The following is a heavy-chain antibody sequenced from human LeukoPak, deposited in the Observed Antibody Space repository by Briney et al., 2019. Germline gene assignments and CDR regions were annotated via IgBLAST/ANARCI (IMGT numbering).Heavy chain of an antibody. D-gene: IGHD2-2*01. Sequence: GGSLRLSCAISGFTVSGTYMSWVRQAPGKGLEWVSVIYSGGSTYYADSVKGRFTISRDNSKNTLYLQMNSLRAEDTAVYYCARESTSWYFDLWGRGTLVTVSS. V-gene: IGHV3-53*01. CDR1: GFTVSGTY. J-gene: IGHJ2*01. CDR3: ARESTSWYFDL. CDR2: IYSGGST.